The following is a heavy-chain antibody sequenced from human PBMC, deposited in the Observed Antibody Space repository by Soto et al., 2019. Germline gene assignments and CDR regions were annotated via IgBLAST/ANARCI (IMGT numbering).Heavy chain of an antibody. J-gene: IGHJ4*02. CDR3: ARESEGLTSNFDY. Sequence: GGSLRLSCAASGFTFTRYSMNWVRQAPGRGLEWVSSISSTTNYIYYGDSMKGRFTISRDNAKNSLYLEMNSLRAEDTAVYYCARESEGLTSNFDYWVQGTLVTV. V-gene: IGHV3-21*06. CDR2: ISSTTNYI. CDR1: GFTFTRYS.